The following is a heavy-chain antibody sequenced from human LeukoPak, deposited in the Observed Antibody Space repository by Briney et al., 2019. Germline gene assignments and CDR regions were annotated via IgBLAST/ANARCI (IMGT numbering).Heavy chain of an antibody. Sequence: SETLSLTCTVSGGSISSFSWGWLRQPAGKGLEWIGRIYTSGTTNYNPSLKSRVAMSVDTSKNQFSLKLSSVTAADTAVYYCGSERQQRGFGYWGQETLVPVSS. D-gene: IGHD6-13*01. J-gene: IGHJ4*02. CDR1: GGSISSFS. CDR3: GSERQQRGFGY. V-gene: IGHV4-4*07. CDR2: IYTSGTT.